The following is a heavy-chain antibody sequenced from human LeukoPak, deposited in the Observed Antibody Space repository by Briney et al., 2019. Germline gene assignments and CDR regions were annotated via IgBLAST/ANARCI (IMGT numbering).Heavy chain of an antibody. Sequence: PGGSLRLSCAASGFTFSNAWMSWVRQAPGKGLGWVGRIKSKTDGGTTDYAAPVKGRFTISRDDSKNTLYLQMNSLKTEDTAVYYCTTDQSHRGYDPGYFDYWGQGTLVTVSS. J-gene: IGHJ4*02. CDR2: IKSKTDGGTT. V-gene: IGHV3-15*01. CDR3: TTDQSHRGYDPGYFDY. D-gene: IGHD5-12*01. CDR1: GFTFSNAW.